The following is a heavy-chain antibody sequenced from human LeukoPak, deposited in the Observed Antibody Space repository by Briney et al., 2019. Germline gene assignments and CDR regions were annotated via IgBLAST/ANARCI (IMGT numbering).Heavy chain of an antibody. J-gene: IGHJ6*03. Sequence: SETLSLTCIVSGGSISSSSYYWSWIRQPPGKGLEWIGEINHSGSTNYNPSLKSRVTISVDTSKNQFSLKLSSVTAADTAVYYCARGAAAAGYYYYYYMDVWGKGTTVTISS. CDR2: INHSGST. V-gene: IGHV4-39*07. CDR3: ARGAAAAGYYYYYYMDV. CDR1: GGSISSSSYY. D-gene: IGHD6-13*01.